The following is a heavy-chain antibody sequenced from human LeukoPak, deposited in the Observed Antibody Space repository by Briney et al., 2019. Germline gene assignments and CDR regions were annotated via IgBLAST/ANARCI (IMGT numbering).Heavy chain of an antibody. CDR2: IYTSGST. CDR1: GGSLSSYY. CDR3: AKRTVTTFSFWFDP. Sequence: SETLSLTCTVSGGSLSSYYWSWIRQPPGKGLEWIGYIYTSGSTNYNPSLKSRVTISVDTSKNQFSLKLSSVTAADTAVYYCAKRTVTTFSFWFDPWGQGTLVTVSS. J-gene: IGHJ5*02. V-gene: IGHV4-4*09. D-gene: IGHD4-17*01.